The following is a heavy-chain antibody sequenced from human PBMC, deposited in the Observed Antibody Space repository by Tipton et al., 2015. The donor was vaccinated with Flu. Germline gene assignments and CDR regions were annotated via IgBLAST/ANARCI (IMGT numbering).Heavy chain of an antibody. V-gene: IGHV1-8*01. D-gene: IGHD3-3*01. CDR2: MNPNSGNT. J-gene: IGHJ5*02. CDR1: GYTFTSYD. Sequence: QLVQSGAEVKKPGASVKVSCKASGYTFTSYDINWVRQATGQGLEWMGWMNPNSGNTGYAQKFQGRVTMTRNTSISTAYMELSSLRSEDTAVYYCAGGRHYDFWSGYYIPRWFDPWGQGTLVTVSS. CDR3: AGGRHYDFWSGYYIPRWFDP.